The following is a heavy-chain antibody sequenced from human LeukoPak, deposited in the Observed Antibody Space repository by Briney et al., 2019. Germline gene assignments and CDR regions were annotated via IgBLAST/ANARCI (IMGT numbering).Heavy chain of an antibody. D-gene: IGHD2-21*02. CDR2: ISSSSSYI. CDR3: ARDAWYCGGDCYTDY. V-gene: IGHV3-21*01. J-gene: IGHJ4*02. CDR1: GFTFSNFW. Sequence: GGSLRLSCAASGFTFSNFWMNWVRQAPGKGLEWVSSISSSSSYIYYADSVKGRFTISRDNAKNSLYLQMNSLRAEDTAVYYCARDAWYCGGDCYTDYWGQGTLVTVSS.